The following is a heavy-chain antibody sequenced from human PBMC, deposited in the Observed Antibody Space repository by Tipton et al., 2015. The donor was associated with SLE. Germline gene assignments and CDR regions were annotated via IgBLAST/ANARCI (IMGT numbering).Heavy chain of an antibody. CDR1: GGSFSGYY. CDR3: ARGRSIAARRGFDY. Sequence: TLSLTCVVYGGSFSGYYWSWIRQPPGKGLEWIGEINHSGSTDYNPSLKSRVTISVDTSKNQFSLKLSSVTAADTAVYYCARGRSIAARRGFDYWGQGTLVTVSS. J-gene: IGHJ4*02. CDR2: INHSGST. D-gene: IGHD6-6*01. V-gene: IGHV4-34*01.